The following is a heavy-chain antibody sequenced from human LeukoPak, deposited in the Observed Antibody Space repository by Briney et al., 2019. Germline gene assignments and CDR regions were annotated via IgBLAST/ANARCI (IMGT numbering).Heavy chain of an antibody. CDR2: IYHSGST. CDR1: GGSISSGGYY. Sequence: PSETLSLTCAVSGGSISSGGYYWSWIRQPPGKGLEWIGYIYHSGSTYYNPSPKSRVTISVDRSKNQFSLKLSSVTAADTAVYYCARGTVPAAPGFDPWGQGTLVTVSS. D-gene: IGHD2-2*01. CDR3: ARGTVPAAPGFDP. V-gene: IGHV4-30-2*01. J-gene: IGHJ5*02.